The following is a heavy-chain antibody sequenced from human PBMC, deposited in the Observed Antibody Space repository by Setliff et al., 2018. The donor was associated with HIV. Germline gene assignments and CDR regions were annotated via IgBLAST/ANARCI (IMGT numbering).Heavy chain of an antibody. Sequence: ETLSLTCTVSGGSISSGGYYWGWVRQAPGKGLEWVSAISGSGGSTYYADSVKGRFTISSDNSKNTLYLQMNSLRAEDTAVYYCAKDLDIVVVPAAPDAFDIWGQGTMVTV. CDR2: ISGSGGST. J-gene: IGHJ3*02. CDR3: AKDLDIVVVPAAPDAFDI. D-gene: IGHD2-2*03. CDR1: GGSISSGGYY. V-gene: IGHV3-23*01.